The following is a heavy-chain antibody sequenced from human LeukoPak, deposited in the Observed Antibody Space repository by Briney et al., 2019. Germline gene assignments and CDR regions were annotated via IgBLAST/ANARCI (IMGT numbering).Heavy chain of an antibody. D-gene: IGHD2-2*01. CDR2: INPNSGGT. Sequence: VSVKVSCKASGYTFTGYYMHWVRQAPGQGLEWMGWINPNSGGTNYAQKFQGRVTMTRDTSISTAYMELSRLRSDDTAVYYCARAGYCSSTSCQGPWFDPWGQGTLVTVSS. J-gene: IGHJ5*02. V-gene: IGHV1-2*02. CDR1: GYTFTGYY. CDR3: ARAGYCSSTSCQGPWFDP.